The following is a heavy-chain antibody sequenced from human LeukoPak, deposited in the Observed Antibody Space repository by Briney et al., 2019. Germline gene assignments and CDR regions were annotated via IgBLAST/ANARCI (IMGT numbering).Heavy chain of an antibody. V-gene: IGHV1-18*01. CDR1: GYTFTSYG. D-gene: IGHD3-22*01. J-gene: IGHJ4*02. Sequence: GASVKVSCKASGYTFTSYGISWVRQAPGQGLEWMGWISAYNGNTNYAQKLQGRVTMTTDTSTSTAYMELRSLRSDDTAVYYCARDGSLFYDSSGTFDYWGQGTLVTVSS. CDR3: ARDGSLFYDSSGTFDY. CDR2: ISAYNGNT.